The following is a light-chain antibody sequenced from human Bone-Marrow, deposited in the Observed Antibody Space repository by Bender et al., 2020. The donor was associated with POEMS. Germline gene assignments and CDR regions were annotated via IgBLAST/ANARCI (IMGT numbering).Light chain of an antibody. Sequence: QSVLTQPPSVSGAPGQRVTISCTGSSSNTGSGYDINWYQHLPGTAPKLLIYGYNNRPSGVPDRFSGSKSGTSASLAITGLQAEDEADYYCCSYAGSTTFYVFGTGTKVTVL. J-gene: IGLJ1*01. CDR2: GYN. CDR3: CSYAGSTTFYV. V-gene: IGLV1-40*01. CDR1: SSNTGSGYD.